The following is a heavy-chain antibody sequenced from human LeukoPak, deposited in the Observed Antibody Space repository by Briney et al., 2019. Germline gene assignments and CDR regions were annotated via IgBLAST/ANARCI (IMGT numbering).Heavy chain of an antibody. CDR2: IYYSGST. J-gene: IGHJ4*02. CDR3: TRNYDSSGYTTFGY. D-gene: IGHD3-22*01. V-gene: IGHV4-59*01. CDR1: GGSISSYY. Sequence: SETLSLTCTVSGGSISSYYWSWIRQPPGRGLEWIGHIYYSGSTNYNPSLKSRVTIAVDTSKNQFSLKLSSVTAADTAVYYCTRNYDSSGYTTFGYWGRGTLVTVSS.